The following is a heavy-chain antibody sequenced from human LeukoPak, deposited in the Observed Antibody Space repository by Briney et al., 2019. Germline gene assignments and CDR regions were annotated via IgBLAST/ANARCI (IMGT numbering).Heavy chain of an antibody. CDR3: ARLGPERDIVATIPDY. Sequence: GASVKVSCKASGGTFSSYAISWVRQAPGQGLEWMGGIIPIFGTANYAQKFQGRVTITADESTSTAYMELSSLRSEDTAVYYCARLGPERDIVATIPDYWGQGTLVTVSS. CDR2: IIPIFGTA. V-gene: IGHV1-69*13. J-gene: IGHJ4*02. CDR1: GGTFSSYA. D-gene: IGHD5-12*01.